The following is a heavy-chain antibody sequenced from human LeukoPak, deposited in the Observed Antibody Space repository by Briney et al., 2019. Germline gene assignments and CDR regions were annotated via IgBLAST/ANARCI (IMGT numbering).Heavy chain of an antibody. J-gene: IGHJ4*02. CDR3: ARGVYIAAAQYGY. D-gene: IGHD6-13*01. CDR1: GGSISNYY. Sequence: SETLSLTCTVSGGSISNYYWSWIRQPPGKGLEWIGYIYYSGTTNYNPSLKSRVTISVDTSKNQFSLKLNSVTAADTAVYYCARGVYIAAAQYGYWGQGTLVIVSS. CDR2: IYYSGTT. V-gene: IGHV4-59*01.